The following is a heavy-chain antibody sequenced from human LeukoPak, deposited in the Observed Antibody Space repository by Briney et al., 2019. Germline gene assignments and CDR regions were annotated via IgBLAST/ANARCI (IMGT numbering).Heavy chain of an antibody. CDR1: GDSISSYY. J-gene: IGHJ6*03. D-gene: IGHD2-2*01. V-gene: IGHV4-4*07. CDR3: AAGLGYCSSTSCYDYYYYYYMDV. CDR2: IYTSGST. Sequence: SETLSLTCTVSGDSISSYYWSWIRQPAGKGLEWIGRIYTSGSTNYNPSLKSRVTISVETSKNQFSLKLRTVTAADTAVYYCAAGLGYCSSTSCYDYYYYYYMDVWGKGTTVTVSS.